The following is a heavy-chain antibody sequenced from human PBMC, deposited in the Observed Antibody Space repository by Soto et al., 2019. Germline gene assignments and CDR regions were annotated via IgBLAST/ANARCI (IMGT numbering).Heavy chain of an antibody. J-gene: IGHJ4*02. CDR1: GGSFSGYY. CDR2: INHSGST. CDR3: ARSPLVGAPFDY. D-gene: IGHD1-26*01. V-gene: IGHV4-34*01. Sequence: SETLSLTCAVYGGSFSGYYWSWIRQPPGKGLEWIGEINHSGSTNYNPSLKSRVTISVDTSKNQFSLKLSSVTAADTAVYYCARSPLVGAPFDYWGKGTLVTVSS.